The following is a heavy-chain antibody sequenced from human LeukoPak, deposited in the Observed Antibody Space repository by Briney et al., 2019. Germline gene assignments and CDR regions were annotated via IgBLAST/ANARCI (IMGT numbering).Heavy chain of an antibody. D-gene: IGHD3-22*01. J-gene: IGHJ4*02. CDR3: AREGVSYYDRSGYHY. Sequence: PSETLSLTCTVSGGSITSYYWSWVRQPPEKGLEWIGYVYYSGSTNYNPSLNSRVTISADTSKNQFSLKLNSVTAADTAVYYCAREGVSYYDRSGYHYWGQGTLVTVSS. V-gene: IGHV4-59*01. CDR2: VYYSGST. CDR1: GGSITSYY.